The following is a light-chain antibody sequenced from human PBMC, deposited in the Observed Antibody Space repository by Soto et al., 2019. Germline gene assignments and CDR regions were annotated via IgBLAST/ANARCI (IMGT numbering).Light chain of an antibody. CDR3: QQYTNWPPIT. CDR1: QSVSSSY. Sequence: EIVLTPSPGTLSLSPGERATLPRRASQSVSSSYLAWYQQKPGQAPRLLIYGSSTRATGVPARFSGSGSGADFTLTISNLQSEDFAVYYCQQYTNWPPITFGQGTRLEIK. J-gene: IGKJ5*01. V-gene: IGKV3-15*01. CDR2: GSS.